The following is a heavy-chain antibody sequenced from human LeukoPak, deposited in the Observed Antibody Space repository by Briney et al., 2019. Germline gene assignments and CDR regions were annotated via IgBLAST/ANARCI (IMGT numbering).Heavy chain of an antibody. CDR3: ARDSDILTGYLAFDY. V-gene: IGHV1-2*06. CDR2: INPNSGGT. J-gene: IGHJ4*02. Sequence: ALVKVSCKASGYTFTGYYMHWVRQAPGQGLEWMGRINPNSGGTNYAQKFQGRVTMTRDTSISTAYMELSRLRSDDTAVYYCARDSDILTGYLAFDYWGQGTLVTVSS. CDR1: GYTFTGYY. D-gene: IGHD3-9*01.